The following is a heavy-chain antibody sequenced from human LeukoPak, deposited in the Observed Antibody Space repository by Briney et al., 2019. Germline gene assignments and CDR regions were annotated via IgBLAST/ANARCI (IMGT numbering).Heavy chain of an antibody. CDR1: GYTFTSYY. CDR3: ARVEYSSRKHFDY. Sequence: ASVKVSCKASGYTFTSYYMHWVRQAPGQGLEWMGRIIPILGIANYAQKFQGRVTITADKSTSTAYMELSSLRSEDTAVYYCARVEYSSRKHFDYWGQGTLVTVSS. J-gene: IGHJ4*02. CDR2: IIPILGIA. D-gene: IGHD6-13*01. V-gene: IGHV1-69*04.